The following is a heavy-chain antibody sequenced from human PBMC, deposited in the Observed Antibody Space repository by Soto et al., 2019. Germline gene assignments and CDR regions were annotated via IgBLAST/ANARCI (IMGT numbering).Heavy chain of an antibody. D-gene: IGHD4-17*01. Sequence: GGSLRLSCAASGFTFSGSAMHWVRQASGKGLEWVGRIRSKANSYATAYAASVKGRFTISRDDSKNTAYLQMNSLKTEDTAVYYCTTHDDYGDYIDYWGQGTLVTVSS. CDR3: TTHDDYGDYIDY. V-gene: IGHV3-73*01. CDR2: IRSKANSYAT. CDR1: GFTFSGSA. J-gene: IGHJ4*02.